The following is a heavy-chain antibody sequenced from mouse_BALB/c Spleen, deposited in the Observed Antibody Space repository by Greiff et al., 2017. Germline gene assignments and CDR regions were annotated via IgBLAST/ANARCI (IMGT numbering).Heavy chain of an antibody. CDR2: IWAGGST. CDR3: ARETLTVFDY. D-gene: IGHD4-1*01. CDR1: GFSLTSYG. J-gene: IGHJ2*01. V-gene: IGHV2-9*02. Sequence: GKLMESGPGLVAPSQSLSITCTVSGFSLTSYGVHWVRQPPGKGLEWLGVIWAGGSTNYNSALMSRLSISKDNSKSQVFLKMNSLQTDDTAIYYCARETLTVFDYWGQGTTLTVSS.